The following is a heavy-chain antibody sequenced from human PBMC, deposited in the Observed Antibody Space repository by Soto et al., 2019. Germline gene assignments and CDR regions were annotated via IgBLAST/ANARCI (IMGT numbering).Heavy chain of an antibody. CDR1: GGSISSYY. Sequence: SETLSLTCTVSGGSISSYYWSWIRQPPGKGLEWIGYIYYSGSTNYNPSLKSRVTISVDTSKNQFSLKLSSVTAADTAVYYCARDRSVAYDFWSSYRDAFDIWGQGTMVTVS. CDR3: ARDRSVAYDFWSSYRDAFDI. D-gene: IGHD3-3*01. J-gene: IGHJ3*02. V-gene: IGHV4-59*01. CDR2: IYYSGST.